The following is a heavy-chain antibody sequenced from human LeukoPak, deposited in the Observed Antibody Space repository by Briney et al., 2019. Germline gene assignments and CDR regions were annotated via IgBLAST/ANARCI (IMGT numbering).Heavy chain of an antibody. D-gene: IGHD6-25*01. CDR3: ARLSPQRGGNYYMDV. Sequence: ASVKVSCKASGYTFTSYAMNWVRQAPGQGLEWMGWINTNTGNPTYAQGFTGRFVFSLDTSVSTAYLQISSLKAEDTAVFYCARLSPQRGGNYYMDVWGKGTTVTVSS. CDR2: INTNTGNP. V-gene: IGHV7-4-1*02. CDR1: GYTFTSYA. J-gene: IGHJ6*03.